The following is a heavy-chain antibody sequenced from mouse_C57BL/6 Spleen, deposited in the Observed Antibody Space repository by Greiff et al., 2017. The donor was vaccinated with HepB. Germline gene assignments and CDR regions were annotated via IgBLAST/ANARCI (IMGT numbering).Heavy chain of an antibody. D-gene: IGHD1-1*01. J-gene: IGHJ3*01. CDR1: GYTFTSYW. V-gene: IGHV1-69*01. CDR3: ANYYGSSRAWFAY. CDR2: IDPSDSYT. Sequence: QVQLQQPGAELVMPGASVKLSCKASGYTFTSYWMHRVKQRPGQGLEWIGEIDPSDSYTNYNQKFKGKSTLTVDKSSSTAYMQLSSLTSEDSAVYYCANYYGSSRAWFAYWGQGTLVTVSA.